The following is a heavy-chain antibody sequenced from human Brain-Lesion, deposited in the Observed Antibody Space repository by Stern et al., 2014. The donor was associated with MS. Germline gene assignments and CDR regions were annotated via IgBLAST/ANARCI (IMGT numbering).Heavy chain of an antibody. V-gene: IGHV3-53*01. CDR2: LYSGGDP. D-gene: IGHD2-15*01. J-gene: IGHJ6*02. CDR1: GFTVSSTY. CDR3: ARYCSGGSCYFHGLDV. Sequence: EVQLVESGGGLMQPGGSLRLSCVASGFTVSSTYMSWVRQAPGKGLEWVSVLYSGGDPRYGDSVKGRFTISRDTSKNTLYLQMDSLRADDTAVYYCARYCSGGSCYFHGLDVWGQGTTVTVSS.